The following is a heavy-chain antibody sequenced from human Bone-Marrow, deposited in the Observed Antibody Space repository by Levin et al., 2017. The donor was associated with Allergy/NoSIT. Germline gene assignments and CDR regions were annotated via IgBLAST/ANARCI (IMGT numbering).Heavy chain of an antibody. CDR2: IKQDGSEK. D-gene: IGHD2-15*01. J-gene: IGHJ4*02. V-gene: IGHV3-7*01. CDR1: GFILSSYW. CDR3: AGLQDRGY. Sequence: PGGSLRLSCAASGFILSSYWMSWVRQAPGKGLEWVANIKQDGSEKYYVDSVKGRFTISRDNAKNSLYLQMNSLRAEDSAVYYGAGLQDRGYWGQGTLVTVSS.